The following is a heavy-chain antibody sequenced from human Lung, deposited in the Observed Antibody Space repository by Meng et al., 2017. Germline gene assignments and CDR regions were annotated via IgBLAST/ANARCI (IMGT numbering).Heavy chain of an antibody. Sequence: GESLKISCAASGFTFSSYWMSWVRQAPGKGLEWVANIRQDGSEKYYVDSVKGRFTVSRDNAKNSLYLRMNSLRVEDTAVYYCAREYYTSGVSRPYYFDYWGQGTLVTVSS. CDR2: IRQDGSEK. CDR3: AREYYTSGVSRPYYFDY. V-gene: IGHV3-7*01. J-gene: IGHJ4*02. CDR1: GFTFSSYW. D-gene: IGHD3-10*01.